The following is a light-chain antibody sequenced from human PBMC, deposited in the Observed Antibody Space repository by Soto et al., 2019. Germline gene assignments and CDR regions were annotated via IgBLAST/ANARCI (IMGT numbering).Light chain of an antibody. J-gene: IGKJ4*01. CDR1: LSVSSD. Sequence: EIVITQSPATLSLSPGGRTTRSCRASLSVSSDLAWYRQKPGQAPRLLIYRAFTRATGIPARFSSSGFGTDFTLTISSLQSEDFAVYYCQQYNNWPLTFGGGTKVDIK. CDR2: RAF. CDR3: QQYNNWPLT. V-gene: IGKV3-15*01.